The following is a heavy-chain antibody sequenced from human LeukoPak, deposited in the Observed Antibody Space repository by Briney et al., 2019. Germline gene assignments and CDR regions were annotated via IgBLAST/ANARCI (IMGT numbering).Heavy chain of an antibody. D-gene: IGHD1-7*01. J-gene: IGHJ4*02. V-gene: IGHV1-2*02. Sequence: GSVKDSCKASGYTFTDYYMHWVRQAPGQGLKWMGWINPNIGDTNYAQKFQGRVTMTRDTSISTAYMELSRLRSDDTAVYYCARDRPSITGTTLDYFDYWGEGTPLAPSS. CDR3: ARDRPSITGTTLDYFDY. CDR2: INPNIGDT. CDR1: GYTFTDYY.